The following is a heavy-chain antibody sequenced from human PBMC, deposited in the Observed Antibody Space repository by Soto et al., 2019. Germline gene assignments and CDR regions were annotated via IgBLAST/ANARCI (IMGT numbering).Heavy chain of an antibody. CDR2: INPNSGDT. V-gene: IGHV1-2*04. Sequence: ASVKVPCKASGYIFTGYYMHWVRQAPGQGPEWMGWINPNSGDTNYTQKFQGWVTMTRDTSISTAYMELSRLRSDDTAVYYCATSRISIAVAGETEYYFDYWGQGTLVTVSS. D-gene: IGHD6-19*01. J-gene: IGHJ4*02. CDR1: GYIFTGYY. CDR3: ATSRISIAVAGETEYYFDY.